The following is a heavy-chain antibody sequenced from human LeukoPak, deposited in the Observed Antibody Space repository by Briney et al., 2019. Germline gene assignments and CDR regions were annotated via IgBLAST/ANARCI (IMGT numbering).Heavy chain of an antibody. Sequence: PSETLSLTRTVSGGSISSYYWSWIRQPAGKGMEWIGRIYTSGSTNYNPSLKSLVTISVHTSTNKFSLKLSSMTAADTAVYYCAREPQMDIAGAGKAPFDPWGQGNLVTVTA. D-gene: IGHD6-13*01. V-gene: IGHV4-4*07. CDR1: GGSISSYY. CDR3: AREPQMDIAGAGKAPFDP. J-gene: IGHJ5*02. CDR2: IYTSGST.